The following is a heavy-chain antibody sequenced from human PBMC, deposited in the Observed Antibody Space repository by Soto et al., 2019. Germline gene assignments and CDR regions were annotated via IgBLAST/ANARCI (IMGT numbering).Heavy chain of an antibody. Sequence: QVQLVQSGAEVTKPGASVKVSCKASGYTFTSYDINWVRQTTGQGLEWMGWMSPNSGATGYAQKFXGXVXMTXDTSISTAYMELSNLRSEDTAIYYCARGVDAGVDVWGQGSTVTVSS. CDR2: MSPNSGAT. J-gene: IGHJ6*02. D-gene: IGHD1-1*01. CDR1: GYTFTSYD. V-gene: IGHV1-8*01. CDR3: ARGVDAGVDV.